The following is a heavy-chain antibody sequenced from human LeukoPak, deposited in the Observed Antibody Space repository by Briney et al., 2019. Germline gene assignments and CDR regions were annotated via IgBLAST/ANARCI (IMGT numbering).Heavy chain of an antibody. Sequence: PGGSLRLSCTASGFTFSNYWMHWVRQAPGKGLVWVSGVNSDGCSTSYAASVKGRFTISRDNATNTLYLQMNRLRAEDTAVYYCARGVYYDRTADQRGFDPWGQRTLVTVSS. CDR1: GFTFSNYW. D-gene: IGHD3-16*01. V-gene: IGHV3-74*01. CDR3: ARGVYYDRTADQRGFDP. CDR2: VNSDGCST. J-gene: IGHJ5*02.